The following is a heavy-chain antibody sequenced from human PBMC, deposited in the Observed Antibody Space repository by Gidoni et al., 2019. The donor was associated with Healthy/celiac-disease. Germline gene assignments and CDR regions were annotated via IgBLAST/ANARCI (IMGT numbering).Heavy chain of an antibody. CDR3: ARDWYYDSSGYYDY. CDR1: GFTFSSYA. D-gene: IGHD3-22*01. J-gene: IGHJ4*02. CDR2: ISYDGSNK. V-gene: IGHV3-30*04. Sequence: QVQLVESGGGVVQPGRSLRLSCAASGFTFSSYAMHWVRQAPGKGLEWVAVISYDGSNKYYADSVKGRFTISRDNSKNTLYLQMNSLRAEDTAVYYCARDWYYDSSGYYDYWGQGTLVTVSS.